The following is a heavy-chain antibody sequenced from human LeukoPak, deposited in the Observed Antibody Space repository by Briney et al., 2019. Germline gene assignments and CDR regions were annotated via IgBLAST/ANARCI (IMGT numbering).Heavy chain of an antibody. CDR2: INHSGST. CDR1: GGSFMGYY. V-gene: IGHV4-34*01. J-gene: IGHJ4*02. D-gene: IGHD3-22*01. CDR3: ARRRNYYDSSGYGFDY. Sequence: PSEALSLTCAVYGGSFMGYYWSWIRPPPGKGLEWVGEINHSGSTNYKQSLKSRGTISVDTSKNQFSLKLSSATAADTAVSYCARRRNYYDSSGYGFDYWGQGTLVTVSS.